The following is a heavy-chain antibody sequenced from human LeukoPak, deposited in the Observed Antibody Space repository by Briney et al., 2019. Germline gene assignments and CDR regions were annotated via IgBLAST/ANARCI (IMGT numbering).Heavy chain of an antibody. Sequence: ASVKVSCKASGYTFTSYYMHWVRQAPGQGLGWMGIINPSGGSTSYAQKFQGRVTMTRDTSTSTVYMELSSLRSEDTAVYYCATMDASYYYGSGSPSTGNFDYWGQGTLVTVSS. CDR2: INPSGGST. CDR3: ATMDASYYYGSGSPSTGNFDY. J-gene: IGHJ4*02. V-gene: IGHV1-46*03. CDR1: GYTFTSYY. D-gene: IGHD3-10*01.